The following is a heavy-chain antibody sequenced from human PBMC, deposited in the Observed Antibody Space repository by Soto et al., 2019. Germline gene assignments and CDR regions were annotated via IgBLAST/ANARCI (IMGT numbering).Heavy chain of an antibody. Sequence: PSETLSLTCSVSGASIRSGGYYWSWLRQSPGKGLEWIGHIYYTGSTYYNPSLNSRVTLSIDMTNNHVSLILNSVTAADTAVYYCARVGPWVPYYYDSSPYTFENWFDPWGQGTLVTVSS. V-gene: IGHV4-30-4*08. CDR1: GASIRSGGYY. CDR2: IYYTGST. CDR3: ARVGPWVPYYYDSSPYTFENWFDP. J-gene: IGHJ5*02. D-gene: IGHD3-22*01.